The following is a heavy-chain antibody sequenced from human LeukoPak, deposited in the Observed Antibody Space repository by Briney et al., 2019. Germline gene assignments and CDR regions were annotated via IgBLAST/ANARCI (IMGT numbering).Heavy chain of an antibody. CDR1: GASVSSSGYY. D-gene: IGHD3-16*01. CDR2: IYYTGGT. Sequence: PSETLSLTCSVSGASVSSSGYYWDWIRQAPGKGLEWIGTIYYTGGTSYSPSLASRVTISVDTSKNHFSLSLTHVTAADTAIHYCARHNWGSFYSFDTWHQGTLVTVSS. CDR3: ARHNWGSFYSFDT. J-gene: IGHJ5*02. V-gene: IGHV4-39*01.